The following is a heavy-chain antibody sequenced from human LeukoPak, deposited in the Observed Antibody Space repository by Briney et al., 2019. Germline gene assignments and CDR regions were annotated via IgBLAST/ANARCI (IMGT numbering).Heavy chain of an antibody. V-gene: IGHV1-18*01. D-gene: IGHD4-17*01. J-gene: IGHJ4*02. CDR1: GYSFANFG. Sequence: ASVKVSCKASGYSFANFGISWVRQAPAQGLEWMGWISAYNGHTKYAQNLQGRLTMTTDTSTSTAYMELRSLRSDDTAVYYCARDLGYGDYGYWGQGTLVTVSS. CDR3: ARDLGYGDYGY. CDR2: ISAYNGHT.